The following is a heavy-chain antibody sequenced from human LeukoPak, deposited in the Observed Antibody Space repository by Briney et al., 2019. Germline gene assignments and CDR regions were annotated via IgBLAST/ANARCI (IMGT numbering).Heavy chain of an antibody. CDR2: INPNSGGT. D-gene: IGHD3/OR15-3a*01. J-gene: IGHJ4*02. CDR1: GYTLTGYY. Sequence: ASVTVSCTASGYTLTGYYMHWVRQAPGQGLEWMGWINPNSGGTNYAQKFQGWVTMTRDTSISTAYMELSRLRSDDTAVYYCARSFAFWTRYYFDYWGQGTLVTVSS. V-gene: IGHV1-2*04. CDR3: ARSFAFWTRYYFDY.